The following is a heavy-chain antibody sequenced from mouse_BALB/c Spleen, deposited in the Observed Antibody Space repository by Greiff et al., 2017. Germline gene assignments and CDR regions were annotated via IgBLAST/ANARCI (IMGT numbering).Heavy chain of an antibody. D-gene: IGHD1-2*01. CDR1: GFSLTSYG. V-gene: IGHV2-9*02. CDR3: ARVPLLRLENAMDY. Sequence: VQVVESGPGLVAPSQSLSITCTVSGFSLTSYGVHWVRQPPGKGLEWLGVIWAGGSTNYNSALMSRLSISKDNSKSQVFLKMNSLQTDDTAMYYCARVPLLRLENAMDYWGQGTSVTVSS. J-gene: IGHJ4*01. CDR2: IWAGGST.